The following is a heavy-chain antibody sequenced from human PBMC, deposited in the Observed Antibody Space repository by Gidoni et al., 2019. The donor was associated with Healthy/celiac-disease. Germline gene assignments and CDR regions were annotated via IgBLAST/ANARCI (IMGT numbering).Heavy chain of an antibody. Sequence: QVQLVESGGGVVQPGRSLRLSCAASGFTFSSYGMHWVRQAPGKGLEWVAVISYDGRNKYYADSVKGRFTISRDNSKNTLYLQMNSLRAEDTAVYYCAKLPVDSSGYYPSIDYWGQGTLVTVSS. CDR1: GFTFSSYG. J-gene: IGHJ4*02. CDR2: ISYDGRNK. D-gene: IGHD3-22*01. CDR3: AKLPVDSSGYYPSIDY. V-gene: IGHV3-30*18.